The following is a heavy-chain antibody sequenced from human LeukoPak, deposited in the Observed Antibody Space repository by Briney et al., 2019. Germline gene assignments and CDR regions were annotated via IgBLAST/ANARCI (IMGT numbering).Heavy chain of an antibody. J-gene: IGHJ4*02. D-gene: IGHD5-18*01. V-gene: IGHV3-7*01. CDR1: GFTFSSYW. CDR3: ARSRGYSYGYGFDY. Sequence: GGSLRLSCAASGFTFSSYWMSWVRQAPGKGLEWVANIKQDGSEKYYVDSVKGRFTISRDNAKNSLYLQMNSLRAEDTAVYCCARSRGYSYGYGFDYWGQGTLVTVSS. CDR2: IKQDGSEK.